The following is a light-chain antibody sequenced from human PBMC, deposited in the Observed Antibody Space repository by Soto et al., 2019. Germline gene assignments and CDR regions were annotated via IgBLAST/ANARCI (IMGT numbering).Light chain of an antibody. CDR1: QRVYSN. V-gene: IGKV3-20*01. CDR3: QQYGSSPRT. CDR2: GAS. J-gene: IGKJ1*01. Sequence: EILMTQSPDTLSVSPGESATLSCRASQRVYSNLAWYQQRPGQAPRLLIYGASTRATGIPARFSGSGSGTDFTLTISRMEPEDFAVYCCQQYGSSPRTFGQGTKVDIK.